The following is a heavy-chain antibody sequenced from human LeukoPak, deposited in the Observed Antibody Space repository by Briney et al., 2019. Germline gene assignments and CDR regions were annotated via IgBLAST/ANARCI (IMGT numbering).Heavy chain of an antibody. CDR1: GFTFSIYG. D-gene: IGHD1-26*01. CDR3: AKDRGGHSWEAFDI. CDR2: IRYDGSNK. Sequence: GGSLRLSCAPSGFTFSIYGMHWVRQAPGRGLEWVAFIRYDGSNKYYADSVKGRFTISRDNSKNTLYLQMNSLRAEDTAVYYCAKDRGGHSWEAFDIWGQGTMVTVSS. J-gene: IGHJ3*02. V-gene: IGHV3-30*02.